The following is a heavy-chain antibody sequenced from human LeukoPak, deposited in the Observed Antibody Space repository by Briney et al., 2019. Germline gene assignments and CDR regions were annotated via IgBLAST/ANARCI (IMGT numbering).Heavy chain of an antibody. CDR3: AKDWHESH. CDR1: GFSFSSYT. Sequence: GGSLRLSCAASGFSFSSYTMTWVRQAPGKGLEWVSAISGTDGSTYYADSVKGRFTISRDNSKDTLYLQMNSLRAEDMAVYFCAKDWHESHWGQGTLVTVSS. J-gene: IGHJ4*02. CDR2: ISGTDGST. V-gene: IGHV3-23*01.